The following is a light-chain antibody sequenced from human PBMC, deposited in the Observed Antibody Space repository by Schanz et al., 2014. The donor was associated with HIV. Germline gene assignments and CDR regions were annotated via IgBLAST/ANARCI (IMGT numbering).Light chain of an antibody. Sequence: QSALTQPPSASGSPGQSVTISCTGTSSDVGGYKYVSWYQQHPGKAPKLIIYDVSDRPLGVSNRFSGSKSGNTASLTISGLQAEDEADYYCSSYISVNTWVFGGGTKLTVL. CDR1: SSDVGGYKY. V-gene: IGLV2-14*01. J-gene: IGLJ3*02. CDR3: SSYISVNTWV. CDR2: DVS.